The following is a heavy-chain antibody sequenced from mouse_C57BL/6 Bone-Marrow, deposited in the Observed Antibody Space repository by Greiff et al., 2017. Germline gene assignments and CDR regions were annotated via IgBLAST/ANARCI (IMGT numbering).Heavy chain of an antibody. CDR2: ISSGGSYT. CDR3: ARQNYYGSRGNY. V-gene: IGHV5-6*01. CDR1: GFTFSSYG. D-gene: IGHD1-1*01. J-gene: IGHJ2*01. Sequence: EVKLVESGGDLVKPGGSLKLSCAASGFTFSSYGMSWVRQTPDKRLEWVATISSGGSYTYYPDSVKGRFTISRDNAKNTLYLQMSSLKSEDTAMYYCARQNYYGSRGNYWGQGTTLTVSS.